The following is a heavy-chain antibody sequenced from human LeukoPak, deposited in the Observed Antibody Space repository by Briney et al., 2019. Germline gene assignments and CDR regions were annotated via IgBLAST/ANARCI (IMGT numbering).Heavy chain of an antibody. J-gene: IGHJ4*02. D-gene: IGHD5-18*01. CDR1: GFTFSSYG. Sequence: GGSLRLSCAASGFTFSSYGMHWVRQAPGKGLEWVAFIRYDGSNKYYADSVKGRFTISRDNSKNTLYLQMNSLRVGDTAVYYCARAESRGCSLDYWGQGTLVIVSS. CDR2: IRYDGSNK. CDR3: ARAESRGCSLDY. V-gene: IGHV3-30*02.